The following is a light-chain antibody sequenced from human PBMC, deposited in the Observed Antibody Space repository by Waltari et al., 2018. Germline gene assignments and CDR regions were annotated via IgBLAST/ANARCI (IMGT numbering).Light chain of an antibody. CDR1: NIATQS. J-gene: IGLJ2*01. V-gene: IGLV3-21*02. CDR3: QVWDTTADLAI. CDR2: NDS. Sequence: SYVLTQPPSVSVAPGQTASITCGGNNIATQSVHWYQQKPGKAPVLVVYNDSDRPSGIPERFSGSNSGNTATLTISRVEAGDEADYYCQVWDTTADLAIFGGGTKLTVL.